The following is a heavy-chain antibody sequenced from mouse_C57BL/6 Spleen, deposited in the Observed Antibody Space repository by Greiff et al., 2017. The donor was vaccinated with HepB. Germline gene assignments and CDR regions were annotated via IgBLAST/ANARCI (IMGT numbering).Heavy chain of an antibody. CDR1: GYTFTSYW. Sequence: QVHVKQPGAELVKPGASVKLSCKASGYTFTSYWMQWVKQRPGQGLEWIGEIDPSDSYTNYNQKFKGKATLTVDTSSSTAYMQLSSLTSEDSAVYYCASLRDWGQGTLVTVSA. D-gene: IGHD1-1*01. CDR2: IDPSDSYT. J-gene: IGHJ3*01. CDR3: ASLRD. V-gene: IGHV1-50*01.